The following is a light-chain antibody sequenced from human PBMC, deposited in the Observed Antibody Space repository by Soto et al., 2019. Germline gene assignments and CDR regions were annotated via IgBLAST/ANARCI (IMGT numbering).Light chain of an antibody. Sequence: QSALTQPPSASGTAGQRVTISCSGSTSNIGSNTVNWYQQLPGTAPKTLIYSNNQRPSGVPDRFSGSKSGTSGSLAISGLLYEDEADYYCAAWDDGLNGYVFGTGTKVTVL. J-gene: IGLJ1*01. V-gene: IGLV1-44*01. CDR3: AAWDDGLNGYV. CDR1: TSNIGSNT. CDR2: SNN.